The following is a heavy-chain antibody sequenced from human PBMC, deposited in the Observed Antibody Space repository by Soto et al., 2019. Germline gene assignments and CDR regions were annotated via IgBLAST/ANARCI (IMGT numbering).Heavy chain of an antibody. CDR2: ISYSGST. CDR3: ARFGSGYLNYFDY. D-gene: IGHD3-22*01. CDR1: GGSISSGEYY. Sequence: PSETLSLTCTVSGGSISSGEYYWTWIRQPPGKGLEWIGYISYSGSTHYSPSLKSRVSITVDTSKNQFSLNLASVSAEDTAVYYCARFGSGYLNYFDYWGQGTLVTVSS. V-gene: IGHV4-30-4*01. J-gene: IGHJ4*02.